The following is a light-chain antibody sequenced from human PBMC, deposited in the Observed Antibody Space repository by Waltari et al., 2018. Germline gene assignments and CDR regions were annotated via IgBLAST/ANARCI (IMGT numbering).Light chain of an antibody. CDR2: KDK. V-gene: IGLV3-25*03. Sequence: SFELTQPPSMSVSPGQTASIPCSGNTLPKQFAYLYQQKAGQAPVLVIYKDKERPSGIPERFSGSSSGATVTLTISEVQAEDEADYYCQSADSIDSYVVFGGGTKLTVL. CDR1: TLPKQF. J-gene: IGLJ2*01. CDR3: QSADSIDSYVV.